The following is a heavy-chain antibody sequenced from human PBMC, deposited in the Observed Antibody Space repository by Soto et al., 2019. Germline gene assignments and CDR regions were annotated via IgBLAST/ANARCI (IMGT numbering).Heavy chain of an antibody. CDR2: IIPIFGTA. CDR1: GGTFSSYA. J-gene: IGHJ6*02. D-gene: IGHD2-21*02. CDR3: ARPCGAACYSPFSCCRGLVV. Sequence: SAVKVSCKSPGGTFSSYAISCVRQASGQGLEWMGGIIPIFGTANYAQKFQGRVTITADESTSTAYMELSSLRSEDTAVYYCARPCGAACYSPFSCCRGLVVWG. V-gene: IGHV1-69*13.